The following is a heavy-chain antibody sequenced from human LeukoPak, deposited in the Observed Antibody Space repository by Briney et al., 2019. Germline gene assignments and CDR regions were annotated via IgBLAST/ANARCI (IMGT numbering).Heavy chain of an antibody. Sequence: GGSLRLSCAASGFSFSSYWMHWVRQAPGKGLVWVSRISSDGSIINYAASVKGRFTISRDNAKNTLYLQMTSLRVEDTAVYYCARPAVAGLRAGGYDYWGQGTLVTVSS. CDR1: GFSFSSYW. J-gene: IGHJ4*02. V-gene: IGHV3-74*01. D-gene: IGHD6-19*01. CDR2: ISSDGSII. CDR3: ARPAVAGLRAGGYDY.